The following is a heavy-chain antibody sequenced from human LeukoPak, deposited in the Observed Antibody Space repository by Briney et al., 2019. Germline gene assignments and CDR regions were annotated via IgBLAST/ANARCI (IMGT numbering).Heavy chain of an antibody. V-gene: IGHV3-21*01. CDR2: ISSNSDYI. J-gene: IGHJ4*02. CDR3: ARGVDY. Sequence: GGSLSLSCAASGFTFSSYSMNWVRQAPGKGLEWVSSISSNSDYIYYADSVKGRFTISRDNAKNSLYLQMNSLRAEDTAMYYCARGVDYWGQGTLVTVSS. CDR1: GFTFSSYS.